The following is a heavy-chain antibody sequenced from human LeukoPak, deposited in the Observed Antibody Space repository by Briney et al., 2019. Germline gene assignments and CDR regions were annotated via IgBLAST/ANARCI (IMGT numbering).Heavy chain of an antibody. D-gene: IGHD3-16*01. J-gene: IGHJ5*02. CDR1: GGSISSGGYY. V-gene: IGHV4-31*03. CDR3: AREGDYVLDP. Sequence: PSETLSPTCTVSGGSISSGGYYWSWIRQHPGKGLEWIGYIYYSGSTYYNPSLKSRVTISVDTSKNQFSLKLSSVTAADTAVYYCAREGDYVLDPWGQGTLVTVSS. CDR2: IYYSGST.